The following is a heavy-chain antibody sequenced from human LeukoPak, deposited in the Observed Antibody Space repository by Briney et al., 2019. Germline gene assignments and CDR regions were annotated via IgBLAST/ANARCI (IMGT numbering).Heavy chain of an antibody. V-gene: IGHV4-39*07. CDR2: IYYSGST. CDR3: ARGEGSGWYWAFDI. D-gene: IGHD6-19*01. CDR1: GGSISSSSYY. J-gene: IGHJ3*02. Sequence: SETLSLTCTVSGGSISSSSYYWGWIRQPPGKGLEWIGSIYYSGSTYYNPSLKSRVTISVDTSKNQFSLKLKSVTAADTAIYYCARGEGSGWYWAFDIWGQGTMVTVSS.